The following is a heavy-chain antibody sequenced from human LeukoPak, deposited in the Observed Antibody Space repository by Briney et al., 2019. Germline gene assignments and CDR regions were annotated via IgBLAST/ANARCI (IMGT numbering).Heavy chain of an antibody. J-gene: IGHJ4*02. CDR1: GGSISSSSYY. V-gene: IGHV4-39*01. D-gene: IGHD6-13*01. CDR3: ARRWAYYFDY. Sequence: SETLSLTCAVSGGSISSSSYYWGWIRQPPGKGLEWIGSIYYSGSTYYNPSLKSRVTISVDTSKNQFSLKLSSVTAADTAVYFCARRWAYYFDYWGLGTLGTVSS. CDR2: IYYSGST.